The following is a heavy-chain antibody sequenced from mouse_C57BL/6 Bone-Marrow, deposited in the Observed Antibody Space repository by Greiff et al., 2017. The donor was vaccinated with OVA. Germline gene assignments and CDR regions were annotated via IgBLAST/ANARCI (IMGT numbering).Heavy chain of an antibody. V-gene: IGHV1-55*01. CDR2: IYPGSGST. Sequence: VHLQQSGAELVRPGASVKLSCKASGYTFTSYWISWVKQRPGQGLEWIGEIYPGSGSTNYNEKFKGKATLTADKSSSTAYMQLSSLTSEDSAVYAGERCESQLRHYYAMDDWGTGTSVTVSS. CDR3: ERCESQLRHYYAMDD. J-gene: IGHJ4*01. CDR1: GYTFTSYW. D-gene: IGHD3-2*02.